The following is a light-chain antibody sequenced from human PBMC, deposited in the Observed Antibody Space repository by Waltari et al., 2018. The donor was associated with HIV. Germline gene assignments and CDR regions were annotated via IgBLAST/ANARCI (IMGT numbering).Light chain of an antibody. Sequence: DIQMIQSPSSLSASVGDRVTITCRASQSISTSLNWYQQKPGKAPKLLIYAASSLQSGVPSRFSGSGSGTDFTLTISSLQPEDFATYYCQQSYSTPGYTFGQGTKLEIK. J-gene: IGKJ2*01. CDR2: AAS. CDR1: QSISTS. CDR3: QQSYSTPGYT. V-gene: IGKV1-39*01.